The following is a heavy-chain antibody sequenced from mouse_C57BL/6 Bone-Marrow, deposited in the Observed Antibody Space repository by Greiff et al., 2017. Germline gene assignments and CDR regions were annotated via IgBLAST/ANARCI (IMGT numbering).Heavy chain of an antibody. V-gene: IGHV5-9-1*02. Sequence: EVKLVESGEGLVKPGGSLKLSCAASGFTFSSYAMSWVRQTPEKRLELVAYISSGGDYIYYADTVKGRFTITRDNARNTLYLQMGSLKSEDTAMYYCTRGNYGGFAYWGQGTLVTVSA. CDR2: ISSGGDYI. CDR1: GFTFSSYA. J-gene: IGHJ3*01. D-gene: IGHD2-1*01. CDR3: TRGNYGGFAY.